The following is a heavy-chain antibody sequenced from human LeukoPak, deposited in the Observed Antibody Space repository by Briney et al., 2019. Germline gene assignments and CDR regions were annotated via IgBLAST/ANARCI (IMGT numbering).Heavy chain of an antibody. CDR3: ARDRGGLDAFDI. D-gene: IGHD3-10*01. J-gene: IGHJ3*02. CDR2: IHHSGNI. V-gene: IGHV4-38-2*02. Sequence: SETLSLTCTVSGGSISSYYWSWIRQSPGKGLEWIGNIHHSGNIYYNVSLKSRVTISVHTSNNQFSLNLNSVTAADTAVYYCARDRGGLDAFDIWGQGTMVTVPS. CDR1: GGSISSYY.